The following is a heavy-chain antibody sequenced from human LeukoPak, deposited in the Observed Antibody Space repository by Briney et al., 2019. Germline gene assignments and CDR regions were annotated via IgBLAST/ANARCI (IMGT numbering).Heavy chain of an antibody. CDR1: GFTFSSYW. CDR3: ATFRVRGRSMWGMDV. CDR2: IKQDGSEK. V-gene: IGHV3-7*03. J-gene: IGHJ6*02. Sequence: GGSLRLSCAASGFTFSSYWMSWVRQAPGKGLEWVANIKQDGSEKYYVDSVKGRFTISRDNAKNSLYLQMNSLRAEDTAVYYCATFRVRGRSMWGMDVWGQGTTVTVSS. D-gene: IGHD3-10*01.